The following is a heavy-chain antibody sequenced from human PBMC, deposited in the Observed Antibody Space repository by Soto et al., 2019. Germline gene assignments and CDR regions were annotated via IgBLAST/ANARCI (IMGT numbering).Heavy chain of an antibody. CDR3: ARDPWAADY. D-gene: IGHD3-16*01. CDR2: IYSGGST. Sequence: EVQLVESGGGLVQPGGSLRLSCAASGFTVSTTYMSWVRQAPGKGLAWVSVIYSGGSTFYADSVRGSFTISRDNSKNTVNLQMNSLRAEDTAVYYCARDPWAADYWGQGTLVTVSS. CDR1: GFTVSTTY. V-gene: IGHV3-66*01. J-gene: IGHJ4*02.